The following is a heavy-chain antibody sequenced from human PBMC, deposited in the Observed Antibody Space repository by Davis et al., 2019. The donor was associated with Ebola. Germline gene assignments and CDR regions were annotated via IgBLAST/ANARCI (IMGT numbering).Heavy chain of an antibody. D-gene: IGHD1-14*01. V-gene: IGHV1-69*05. CDR1: GGTLSSYA. J-gene: IGHJ4*02. CDR3: ATPTTKGFDY. CDR2: IIPVFRTA. Sequence: AASVKVSCKAVGGTLSSYAMTWVRQAPGQGLEWMGGIIPVFRTANYAQKFQGRVTMTTDTSTSTAYMELRSLRSDDTAVYYCATPTTKGFDYWGQGTLVTVSS.